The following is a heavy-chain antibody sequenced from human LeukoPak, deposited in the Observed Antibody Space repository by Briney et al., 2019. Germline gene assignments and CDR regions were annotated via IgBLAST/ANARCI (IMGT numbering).Heavy chain of an antibody. CDR3: ARSSIAVAGTGLWNWFDP. CDR2: IIPIFGTA. V-gene: IGHV1-69*06. J-gene: IGHJ5*02. CDR1: GGTFSSYA. D-gene: IGHD6-19*01. Sequence: SVKVSCKASGGTFSSYAISWVRQAPGQGLEWMGGIIPIFGTANYAQKFQGRVTITADKSTSTAYMELSSLRSEDTAVYYCARSSIAVAGTGLWNWFDPWGQGTLVTVSS.